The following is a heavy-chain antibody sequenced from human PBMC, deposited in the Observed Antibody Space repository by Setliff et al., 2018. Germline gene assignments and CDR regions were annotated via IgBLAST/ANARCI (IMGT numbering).Heavy chain of an antibody. CDR1: SSSITSAYS. Sequence: KPSETLSLTCSVSSSSITSAYSWAWIRQTPGKGLEWIGTLHPSEGPSYNPSLRSRVTLSQDTSYNQFSLNLNSVTAADAAVYYCATMMSTGVGGRGYLVNRGQGTLVTVSS. V-gene: IGHV4-38-2*02. D-gene: IGHD2-15*01. CDR3: ATMMSTGVGGRGYLVN. J-gene: IGHJ4*02. CDR2: LHPSEGP.